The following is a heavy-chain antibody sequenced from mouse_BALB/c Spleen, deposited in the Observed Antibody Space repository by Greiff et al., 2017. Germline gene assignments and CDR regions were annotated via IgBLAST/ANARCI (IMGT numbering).Heavy chain of an antibody. CDR2: IRNKANGYTT. Sequence: EVKLMESGGGLVQPGGSLRLSCATSGFTFTDYYMSWVRQPPGKALEWLGFIRNKANGYTTEYSASVKGRFTISRDNSQSILYLQMNTLRAEDSATYYCARDSDGYYPAWFAYWGQGTLVTVSA. D-gene: IGHD2-3*01. CDR3: ARDSDGYYPAWFAY. J-gene: IGHJ3*01. CDR1: GFTFTDYY. V-gene: IGHV7-3*02.